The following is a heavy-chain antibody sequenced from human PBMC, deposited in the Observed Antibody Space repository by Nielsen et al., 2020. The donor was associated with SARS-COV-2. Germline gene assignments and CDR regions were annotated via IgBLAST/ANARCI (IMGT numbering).Heavy chain of an antibody. D-gene: IGHD3-3*01. J-gene: IGHJ4*02. V-gene: IGHV3-33*01. CDR1: GFTFSSYG. CDR3: AREDDFWSGYYTGYFDY. CDR2: IWYDGSNK. Sequence: GESLKISCAASGFTFSSYGMHWVRQAPGKGLEWVAVIWYDGSNKYYADSVKGRFTISRDNAKNSLYLQMNSLRAEDTAVYYCAREDDFWSGYYTGYFDYWGQGTLVTVSS.